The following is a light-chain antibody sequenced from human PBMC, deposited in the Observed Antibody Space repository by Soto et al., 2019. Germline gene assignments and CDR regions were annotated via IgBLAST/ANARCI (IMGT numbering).Light chain of an antibody. CDR2: ANS. CDR3: HVWDSGSAHHV. Sequence: SYELTQPPSVSVAPGQTARITCGGSNIGSKSVHWYQQKPGQAPMMVVCANSDRPSGIPDRFSGSNSANTATLTISRVEAGDEADYYCHVWDSGSAHHVFRTGTKVIVL. CDR1: NIGSKS. J-gene: IGLJ1*01. V-gene: IGLV3-21*02.